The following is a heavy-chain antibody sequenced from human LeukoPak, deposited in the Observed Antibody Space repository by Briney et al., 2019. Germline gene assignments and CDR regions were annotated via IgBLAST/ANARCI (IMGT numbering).Heavy chain of an antibody. CDR2: IYSGGST. V-gene: IGHV3-53*01. J-gene: IGHJ4*02. D-gene: IGHD3-10*01. CDR1: GFTVSSNY. Sequence: PGGSLRLSCAASGFTVSSNYMSWVRQAPGKGLEWVSVIYSGGSTYYADSAKGRFTISRDNTKNTLYLQMNSLRAEDTAVYYCARPSYGSGTIDYWGQGTLVTVSS. CDR3: ARPSYGSGTIDY.